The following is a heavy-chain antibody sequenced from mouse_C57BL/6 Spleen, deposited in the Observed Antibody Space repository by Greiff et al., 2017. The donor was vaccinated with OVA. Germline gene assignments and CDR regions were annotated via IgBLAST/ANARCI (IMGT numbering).Heavy chain of an antibody. J-gene: IGHJ2*01. CDR2: IYPGDGDT. CDR1: GYAFSSYW. D-gene: IGHD2-12*01. CDR3: ARHYKDYFDY. V-gene: IGHV1-80*01. Sequence: VQLQESGAELVKPGASVKISCKASGYAFSSYWMNWVKQRPGEGLEWIGQIYPGDGDTNYNGKFKGKATLTADKSSSTAYMQLSSLTSEDSAVYFCARHYKDYFDYWGQGTTLTVSS.